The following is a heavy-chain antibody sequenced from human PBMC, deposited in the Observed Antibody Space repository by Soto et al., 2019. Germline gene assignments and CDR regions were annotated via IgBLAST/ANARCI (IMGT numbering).Heavy chain of an antibody. CDR1: GRTFSSYP. J-gene: IGHJ4*01. V-gene: IGHV1-69*06. CDR3: AGHTVDYGDYGDLWGV. CDR2: IIPIFGPA. Sequence: QVQLVQSGAEVKKPGASVKCSCKAPGRTFSSYPISRVRQAPGQGLDWMGGIIPIFGPANYAQKLQGRVTITADKSTSTAYMEQSSLRAEETAVYYCAGHTVDYGDYGDLWGVWGHGTLVTVSS. D-gene: IGHD4-17*01.